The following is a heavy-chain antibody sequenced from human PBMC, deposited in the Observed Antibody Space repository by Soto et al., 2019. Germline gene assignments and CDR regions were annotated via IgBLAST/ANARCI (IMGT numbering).Heavy chain of an antibody. V-gene: IGHV1-18*01. J-gene: IGHJ4*02. CDR3: VRDRDGYNLGLPLDY. Sequence: QVQLVQSGAEVKKPGASVKVSCKASGYTFTSYGISWVRQAPGQGLEWMGWISAYNGNTNYAQKLQGRVTMTTDTSTSTAYMELRSLRSDDTAVYYCVRDRDGYNLGLPLDYWGQGTLVTVSS. CDR1: GYTFTSYG. D-gene: IGHD5-12*01. CDR2: ISAYNGNT.